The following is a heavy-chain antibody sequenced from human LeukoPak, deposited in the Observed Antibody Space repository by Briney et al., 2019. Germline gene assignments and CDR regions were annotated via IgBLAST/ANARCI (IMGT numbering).Heavy chain of an antibody. V-gene: IGHV3-21*01. J-gene: IGHJ4*02. CDR2: ISSSSSYI. D-gene: IGHD1-1*01. Sequence: PGGSLRLSCAASGFTFSSYSMNWIRQAPGKGLEWVSSISSSSSYIYYADSVKGRFTISRDNAKNSLYLQMNSLRAEDTAVYYRARDSLSTPAFDYWGQGTLVTVSS. CDR1: GFTFSSYS. CDR3: ARDSLSTPAFDY.